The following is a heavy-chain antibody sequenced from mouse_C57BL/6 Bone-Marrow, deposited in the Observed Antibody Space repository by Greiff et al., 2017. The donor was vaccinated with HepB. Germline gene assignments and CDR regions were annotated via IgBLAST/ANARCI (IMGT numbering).Heavy chain of an antibody. J-gene: IGHJ2*01. D-gene: IGHD3-3*01. CDR1: GYTFTSYW. CDR2: IYPGSGST. CDR3: ARELGDY. V-gene: IGHV1-55*01. Sequence: QVQLKQPGAELVKPGASVKMSCKASGYTFTSYWITWVKQRPGQGLEWIGDIYPGSGSTNYNEKFKSKATLTVDTSSNTAYMELSSLTSEDSAVYFCARELGDYWGQGTTLTVSS.